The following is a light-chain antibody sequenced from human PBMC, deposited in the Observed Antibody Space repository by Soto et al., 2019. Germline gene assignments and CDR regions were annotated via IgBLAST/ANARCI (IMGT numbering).Light chain of an antibody. Sequence: DIQMTQSPSSLSASVGDRVTITCRASQSISSYLNWYQQKPGKAPKLLIYAASSWQSGVPSRFRGNRSGTHFHLTISSLQPEDFATYYCRQSYSTPPTFGQGTKVEIE. J-gene: IGKJ1*01. CDR1: QSISSY. CDR2: AAS. CDR3: RQSYSTPPT. V-gene: IGKV1-39*01.